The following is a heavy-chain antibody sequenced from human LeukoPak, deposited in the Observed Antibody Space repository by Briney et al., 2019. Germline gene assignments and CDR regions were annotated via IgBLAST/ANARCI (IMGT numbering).Heavy chain of an antibody. V-gene: IGHV1-18*01. J-gene: IGHJ5*02. CDR1: GYTFTSYG. CDR3: ARSPGGYGNWFDP. Sequence: AAVKVSCKASGYTFTSYGISWVRQAPGQGREWMGWISAYKGNTNYAQKLHGRVTLTTDTSTSRADTELRSLRSDDTAVYYCARSPGGYGNWFDPWGQGNLVTVSS. CDR2: ISAYKGNT. D-gene: IGHD3-22*01.